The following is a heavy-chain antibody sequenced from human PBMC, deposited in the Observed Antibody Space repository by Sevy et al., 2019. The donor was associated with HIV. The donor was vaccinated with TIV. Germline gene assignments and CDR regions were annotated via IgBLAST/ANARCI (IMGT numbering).Heavy chain of an antibody. D-gene: IGHD6-13*01. CDR3: ATHAGIAAAGRVFDY. J-gene: IGHJ4*02. CDR1: GFTFSDHC. CDR2: TRNKADGYTT. Sequence: GGSLRLSCVASGFTFSDHCMEWVRQAPGKGLEWVGRTRNKADGYTTENAASVEGRFTISRNESKNSLYVQMNSLKAEDTAVYYCATHAGIAAAGRVFDYWGQGTLVTVSS. V-gene: IGHV3-72*01.